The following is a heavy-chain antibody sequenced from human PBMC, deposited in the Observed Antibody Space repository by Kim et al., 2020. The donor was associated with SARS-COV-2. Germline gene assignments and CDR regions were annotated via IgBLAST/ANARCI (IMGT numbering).Heavy chain of an antibody. CDR3: ARDLAWLLANDD. V-gene: IGHV3-7*03. J-gene: IGHJ1*01. D-gene: IGHD3-3*01. Sequence: YVDSVKGHFTTSRDNATTYLYLQMNSLRAEDTAVYYCARDLAWLLANDDWGQGTLVTVSS.